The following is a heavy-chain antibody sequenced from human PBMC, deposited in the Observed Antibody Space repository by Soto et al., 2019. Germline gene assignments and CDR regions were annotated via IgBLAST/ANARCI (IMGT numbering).Heavy chain of an antibody. CDR3: ARDLSGGAVAGTEYFDL. Sequence: QVQLVQSGAEVKKPGSSVKVSCKASGGTFSSYAISWVRQAPGQGLEWMGGIIPIFGTANYAQKFQGRVTITADESTSTAYMELRSLRSEDTAVYYCARDLSGGAVAGTEYFDLWGRGTLVTVSS. CDR2: IIPIFGTA. CDR1: GGTFSSYA. V-gene: IGHV1-69*01. D-gene: IGHD6-19*01. J-gene: IGHJ2*01.